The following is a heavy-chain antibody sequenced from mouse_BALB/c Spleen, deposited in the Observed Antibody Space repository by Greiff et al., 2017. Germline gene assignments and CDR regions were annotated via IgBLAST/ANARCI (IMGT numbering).Heavy chain of an antibody. CDR3: ARGKGYDGGYAMDY. J-gene: IGHJ4*01. CDR2: ISYSGST. V-gene: IGHV3-2*02. D-gene: IGHD2-2*01. CDR1: GYSITSDYA. Sequence: EVKLMESGPGLVKPSQSLSLTCTVTGYSITSDYAWNWIRQFPGNKLEWMGYISYSGSTSYNPSLKSRISITRDTSKNQFFLQLNSVTTEDTATYYCARGKGYDGGYAMDYWGQGTSVTVSS.